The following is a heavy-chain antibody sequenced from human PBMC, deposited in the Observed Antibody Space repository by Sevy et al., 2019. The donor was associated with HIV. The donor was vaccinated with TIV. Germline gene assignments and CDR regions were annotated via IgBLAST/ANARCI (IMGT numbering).Heavy chain of an antibody. CDR1: GFTFSSYG. Sequence: GGSLRLSCAASGFTFSSYGMHWVRQAPGKGLEWVAVISYDGSNKYYADSVKGRFTISRDNSKNTVYLQMNGLRAEDSAVYYCARVPHPAAMQTFYYFGMDVWGQGTTVTVSS. CDR2: ISYDGSNK. V-gene: IGHV3-30*03. D-gene: IGHD2-2*01. J-gene: IGHJ6*02. CDR3: ARVPHPAAMQTFYYFGMDV.